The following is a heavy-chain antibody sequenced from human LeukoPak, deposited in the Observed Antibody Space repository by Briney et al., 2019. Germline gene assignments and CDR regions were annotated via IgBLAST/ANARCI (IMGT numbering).Heavy chain of an antibody. D-gene: IGHD1-7*01. V-gene: IGHV1-2*06. Sequence: ASVKVSCKASGYTFTGYYMHWVRQAPGQGLEWMGRINPNSGGTNYEQKFQGRVTMTRDTSISTAYMELSRLRSDDTAVYYRARLYNWNYFQPAGYWGQGTLVTVSS. J-gene: IGHJ4*02. CDR3: ARLYNWNYFQPAGY. CDR2: INPNSGGT. CDR1: GYTFTGYY.